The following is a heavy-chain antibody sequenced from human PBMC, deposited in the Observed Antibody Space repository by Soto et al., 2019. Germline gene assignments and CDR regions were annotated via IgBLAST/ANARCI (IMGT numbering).Heavy chain of an antibody. J-gene: IGHJ6*02. Sequence: QVQLVQSGAEVKKPGSSVKVSCKASGGTFSSYTISWVRQAPGQGLEWMGRIIPILGIANYAQKSQGRVTLTAEKSTSTAYRVLSTMRSDEATVYYCGGIVWDDYYYGMDVWGQGTTVTVSS. D-gene: IGHD3-16*02. CDR3: GGIVWDDYYYGMDV. CDR1: GGTFSSYT. CDR2: IIPILGIA. V-gene: IGHV1-69*02.